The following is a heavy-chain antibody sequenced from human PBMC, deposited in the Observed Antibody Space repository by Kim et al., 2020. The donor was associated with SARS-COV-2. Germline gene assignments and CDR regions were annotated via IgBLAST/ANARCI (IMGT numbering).Heavy chain of an antibody. D-gene: IGHD3-22*01. Sequence: GGSLRLSCAASGFTFSIYSMNWVRQAPGKGLEWVSVISSSTSYVYYADSVKGRFTISRDNAKNTLYLQMNSLRAEDTAVYYCARDFTKIVQYPVPAFHIWCQATLGPVSS. J-gene: IGHJ3*02. CDR1: GFTFSIYS. CDR2: ISSSTSYV. CDR3: ARDFTKIVQYPVPAFHI. V-gene: IGHV3-21*01.